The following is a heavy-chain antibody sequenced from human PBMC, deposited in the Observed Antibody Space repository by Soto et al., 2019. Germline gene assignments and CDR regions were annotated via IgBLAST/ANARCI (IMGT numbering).Heavy chain of an antibody. D-gene: IGHD6-19*01. CDR1: GYTFTGYY. CDR3: ARGVRPLNIIAVAGTGGSPARNWFDP. CDR2: INPNSGGT. Sequence: ASVKVSCKASGYTFTGYYMHWVRQAPGQGLEWMGWINPNSGGTNYAQKFQGWVAMTRDTSISTAYMELSRLRSEDTAVYYCARGVRPLNIIAVAGTGGSPARNWFDPWGQGTLVTVSS. V-gene: IGHV1-2*04. J-gene: IGHJ5*02.